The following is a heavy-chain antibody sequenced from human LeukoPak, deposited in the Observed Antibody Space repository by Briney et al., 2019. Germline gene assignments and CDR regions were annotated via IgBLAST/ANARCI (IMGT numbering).Heavy chain of an antibody. Sequence: GGSLRLSCAASGFTFNNYAMSWVRRAPGKGLEWVSTITDSGDVTYYADSVKGRFTISRDNSMNTLYLQMNSLRAEDTAVYYCAKRPPGGFHYFDYWGQGTLVTVSS. V-gene: IGHV3-23*01. CDR1: GFTFNNYA. CDR3: AKRPPGGFHYFDY. J-gene: IGHJ4*02. D-gene: IGHD1-26*01. CDR2: ITDSGDVT.